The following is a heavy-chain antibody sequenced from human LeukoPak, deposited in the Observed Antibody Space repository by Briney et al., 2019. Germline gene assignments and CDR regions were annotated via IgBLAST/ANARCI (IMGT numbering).Heavy chain of an antibody. CDR2: MNPNSGNT. Sequence: GASVKVSCKASGYTFTSYDINWVRQATGQGLEWMGWMNPNSGNTGYAQKFQGRVTITRNTSISTAYMELSSLRSEDTAVYYCAREKQTASGYYYYVDVWGKGTTVTVSS. CDR1: GYTFTSYD. J-gene: IGHJ6*03. V-gene: IGHV1-8*03. CDR3: AREKQTASGYYYYVDV. D-gene: IGHD1/OR15-1a*01.